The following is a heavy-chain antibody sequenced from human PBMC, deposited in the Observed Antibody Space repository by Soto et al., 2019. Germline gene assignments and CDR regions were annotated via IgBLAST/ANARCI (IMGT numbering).Heavy chain of an antibody. D-gene: IGHD1-1*01. J-gene: IGHJ4*02. Sequence: ASVKVSCKASGYTRTSYAMHSVSQAPGQRLEWMGWINAGNGNTKYSQKLQGRVTITRDTSASTAYMELSSLRSEDTAVYYCARVRFGLEPYFDYWGQGTLVTDSS. CDR2: INAGNGNT. V-gene: IGHV1-3*01. CDR3: ARVRFGLEPYFDY. CDR1: GYTRTSYA.